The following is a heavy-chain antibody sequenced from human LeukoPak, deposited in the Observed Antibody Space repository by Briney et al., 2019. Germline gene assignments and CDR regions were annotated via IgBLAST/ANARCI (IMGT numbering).Heavy chain of an antibody. Sequence: SETLSLTCTVSGGSISGYYCTWIRQPPGKGLEWIGYIYYSGITNYNPSLKSRVTASVDTSKNQFSLKLSSVTAADTAVYYCASSGSYYTRLDVWGKGTTVTVSS. CDR2: IYYSGIT. CDR1: GGSISGYY. D-gene: IGHD1-26*01. J-gene: IGHJ6*03. CDR3: ASSGSYYTRLDV. V-gene: IGHV4-59*12.